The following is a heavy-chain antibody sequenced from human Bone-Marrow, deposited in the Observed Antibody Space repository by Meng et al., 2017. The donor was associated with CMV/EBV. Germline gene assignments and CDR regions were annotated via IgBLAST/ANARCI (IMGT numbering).Heavy chain of an antibody. V-gene: IGHV3-7*01. CDR2: IKHDGSDK. CDR3: ARDPKYNSGY. J-gene: IGHJ4*01. CDR1: GFSFSNYW. Sequence: GESLKISCEASGFSFSNYWMSWVRQAPGRGLEWVANIKHDGSDKYYVDSVKGRFTIPRDNAKNSLFLQMNSLRAEDTAVYYCARDPKYNSGYWGQGTMVTVSS. D-gene: IGHD3-22*01.